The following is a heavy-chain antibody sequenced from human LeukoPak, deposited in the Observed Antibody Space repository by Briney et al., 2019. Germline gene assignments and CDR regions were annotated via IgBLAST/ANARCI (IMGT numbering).Heavy chain of an antibody. CDR2: IKQDGSEK. D-gene: IGHD6-19*01. J-gene: IGHJ4*02. V-gene: IGHV3-7*01. CDR3: ASLNGIAVADY. CDR1: GFTFSSYW. Sequence: GGSLRLSCEASGFTFSSYWMSWVRQAPGKGLEWVANIKQDGSEKKYLDSVKGRFTISRDNAKNSLYLQMNSLRAEDTAVYYCASLNGIAVADYWGQGTLVTVSS.